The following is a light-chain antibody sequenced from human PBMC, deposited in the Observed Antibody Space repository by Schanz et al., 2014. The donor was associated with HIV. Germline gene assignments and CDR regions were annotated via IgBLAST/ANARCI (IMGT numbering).Light chain of an antibody. CDR3: ATWDDSLEGWV. J-gene: IGLJ3*02. CDR1: SSSIKTNT. V-gene: IGLV1-44*01. CDR2: INN. Sequence: QSVLTQPPSASGTPGQGVTISCSGSSSSIKTNTVNWFQPLPGTAPKLLIYINNQRPSGVPVRFSGSKSATSASLAISGLQSEDEADYFCATWDDSLEGWVFGGGTKLTVL.